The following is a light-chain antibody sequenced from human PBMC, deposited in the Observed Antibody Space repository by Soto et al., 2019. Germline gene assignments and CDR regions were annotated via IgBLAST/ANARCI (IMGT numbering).Light chain of an antibody. Sequence: EIVMAQSPATLSVSPGERATLSCRASQSISSSLAWYQQKGGQAPRLLIYGASTRATGIPARFSGSGSGTEFTLTISSLQSEDFAVYYCQHYNDWPYTFGQGTKVDIK. CDR3: QHYNDWPYT. CDR2: GAS. J-gene: IGKJ2*01. CDR1: QSISSS. V-gene: IGKV3-15*01.